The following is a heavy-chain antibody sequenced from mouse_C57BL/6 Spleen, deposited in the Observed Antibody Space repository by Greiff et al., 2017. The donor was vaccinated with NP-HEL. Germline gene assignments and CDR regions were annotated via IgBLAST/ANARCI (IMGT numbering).Heavy chain of an antibody. V-gene: IGHV1-50*01. CDR1: GYTFTSYW. D-gene: IGHD1-1*01. CDR2: IDPSDSYT. J-gene: IGHJ4*01. Sequence: QVQLQQPGAELVKPGASVKLSCKASGYTFTSYWMQWVKQRPGQGLEWIGEIDPSDSYTNYNQKFKGKATLTVDTSSSTAYMQLSSLTSEDSAVYYCARGTTVVGAMDYWGKGTSVTVSS. CDR3: ARGTTVVGAMDY.